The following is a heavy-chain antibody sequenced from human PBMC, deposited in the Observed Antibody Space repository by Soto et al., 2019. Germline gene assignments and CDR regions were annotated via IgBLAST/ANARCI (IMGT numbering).Heavy chain of an antibody. CDR2: ISYSGNT. Sequence: PSETLSLTCTVSGGSIISGYWSWIRQPPGKGLEWIGYISYSGNTNYNPSLKSRVNMSVDTPKNQFSLRLSSVTTADTAVYYCAGLRGYAGSPIDYWGQGTLVTVSS. D-gene: IGHD2-15*01. J-gene: IGHJ4*02. CDR1: GGSIISGY. CDR3: AGLRGYAGSPIDY. V-gene: IGHV4-59*01.